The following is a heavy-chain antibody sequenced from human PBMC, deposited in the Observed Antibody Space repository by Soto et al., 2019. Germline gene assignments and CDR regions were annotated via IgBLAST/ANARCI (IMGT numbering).Heavy chain of an antibody. Sequence: LRLSCVVSGFTFSNFAMSWVRQAPGKGLEWVSTLTGSSGVTYYADSVKGRFAISRDNSRNTLSLHMNSLTAEDTAVYYCAKGGAAYGLLTHDYWGQGTRVTVSS. CDR3: AKGGAAYGLLTHDY. J-gene: IGHJ4*02. CDR1: GFTFSNFA. CDR2: LTGSSGVT. D-gene: IGHD3-9*01. V-gene: IGHV3-23*01.